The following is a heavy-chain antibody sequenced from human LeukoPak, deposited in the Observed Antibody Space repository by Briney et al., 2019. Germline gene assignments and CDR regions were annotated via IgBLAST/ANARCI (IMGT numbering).Heavy chain of an antibody. CDR3: ARGRYCSADICSGGDAFDI. J-gene: IGHJ3*02. CDR2: LYTRGST. CDR1: GGSINNYY. Sequence: PSETLSLTCTVSGGSINNYYWSWIRQPAGKGLEWIGRLYTRGSTNYNPSLKSRVTMSVDTSKNQFSLKLSSVTAADTAVYCARGRYCSADICSGGDAFDIWGQGTMVSVSS. D-gene: IGHD2-15*01. V-gene: IGHV4-4*07.